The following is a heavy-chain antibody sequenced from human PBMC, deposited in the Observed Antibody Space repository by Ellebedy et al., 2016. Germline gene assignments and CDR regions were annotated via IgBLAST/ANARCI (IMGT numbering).Heavy chain of an antibody. Sequence: GESLKISCAASGFTFSNAWMNWVRQAPGKGLGWVGCIKSRTDGGAADYAAPVKGRFTISRDDSKNTLYLQMNSLKTEDTAVYFCTTVYRYNYDSVWGQGTLVTVSS. CDR2: IKSRTDGGAA. CDR1: GFTFSNAW. D-gene: IGHD5-18*01. V-gene: IGHV3-15*01. J-gene: IGHJ4*02. CDR3: TTVYRYNYDSV.